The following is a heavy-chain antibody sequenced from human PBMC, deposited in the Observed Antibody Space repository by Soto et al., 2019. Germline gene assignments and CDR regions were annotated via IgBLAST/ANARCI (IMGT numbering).Heavy chain of an antibody. D-gene: IGHD3-3*01. CDR3: ARGPILRFLEWFSNDY. Sequence: QVQLVQSGAEVKKPGSSVKVSCKASGYTFDTYAIHWVRQAPGQSLEWMGWINAASGDTTYSQKFQGRAAITRDASASTAFMELSGLRSDDTAVYYCARGPILRFLEWFSNDYWGQGTLVTVSS. V-gene: IGHV1-3*01. J-gene: IGHJ4*02. CDR1: GYTFDTYA. CDR2: INAASGDT.